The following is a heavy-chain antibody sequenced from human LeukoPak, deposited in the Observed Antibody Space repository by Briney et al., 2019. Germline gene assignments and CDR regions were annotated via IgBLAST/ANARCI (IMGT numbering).Heavy chain of an antibody. CDR2: IIPIFGTA. V-gene: IGHV1-69*13. CDR3: ARERVTGAYYGMDV. J-gene: IGHJ6*02. D-gene: IGHD5-18*01. Sequence: ASVKVSCKASGGTFSSYAISWVRHAPGQGLEWMGGIIPIFGTANYAQKFQGRVTITADESTSTAYMELSSLRSEDTAVYYCARERVTGAYYGMDVWGQGTTVTVSS. CDR1: GGTFSSYA.